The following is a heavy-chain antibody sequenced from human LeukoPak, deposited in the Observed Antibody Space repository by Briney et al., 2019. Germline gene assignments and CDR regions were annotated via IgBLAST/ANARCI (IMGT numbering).Heavy chain of an antibody. V-gene: IGHV6-1*01. CDR3: ARNGIGTTYDAFGI. CDR2: TYFRSKWYN. D-gene: IGHD1-1*01. J-gene: IGHJ3*02. CDR1: GDSVSSNSAA. Sequence: SQTLSLTFAISGDSVSSNSAAWNWLRQSPSRGLEWLGRTYFRSKWYNDYAVSVKSRIIINADTSNNHFSLQLNYVTPEDTAVYFCARNGIGTTYDAFGIWGQGTMVTVSS.